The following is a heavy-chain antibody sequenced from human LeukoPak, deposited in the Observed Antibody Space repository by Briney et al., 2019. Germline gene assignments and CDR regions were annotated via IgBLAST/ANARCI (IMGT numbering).Heavy chain of an antibody. D-gene: IGHD1-26*01. V-gene: IGHV3-7*01. CDR3: ARDEGSSIVGATTGQFDY. CDR2: IKQDGSEK. J-gene: IGHJ4*02. CDR1: GFTFSSYW. Sequence: PGGSLRLSCAASGFTFSSYWMSWVRQAPGKGREWVANIKQDGSEKYYVDSVKGRFTISRDNAMNSLYLQMNSLRAEDTAVYYCARDEGSSIVGATTGQFDYWGQGTLVTVSS.